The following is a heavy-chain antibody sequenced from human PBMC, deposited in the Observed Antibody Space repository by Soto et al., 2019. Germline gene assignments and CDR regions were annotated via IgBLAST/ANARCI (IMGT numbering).Heavy chain of an antibody. CDR2: IEGDGGTI. J-gene: IGHJ6*02. CDR1: GFSFSSHW. D-gene: IGHD3-3*01. CDR3: ARVRFLEWLGPMDV. Sequence: EVQLVESGGGLVQPGGSLRLSCAASGFSFSSHWIHWVRQALGKGLVWVARIEGDGGTISYADSVKGRFTISRDNAKNTVYLQMNSLRAEDTAVYYCARVRFLEWLGPMDVWGQGTTVTVSS. V-gene: IGHV3-74*01.